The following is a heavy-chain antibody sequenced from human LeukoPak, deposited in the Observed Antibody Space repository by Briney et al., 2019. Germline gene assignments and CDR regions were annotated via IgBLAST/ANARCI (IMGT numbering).Heavy chain of an antibody. CDR3: ARAGIVATSFFDY. D-gene: IGHD5-12*01. Sequence: SETLSLTCTVSGGSISSYYWSWIRQPPGKGLEWIGYIYYSGSTNYNPSLKGRVTISVDTSKNQFPLKLSSVTAADTAVYYCARAGIVATSFFDYWGQGTLVTVSS. CDR1: GGSISSYY. J-gene: IGHJ4*02. V-gene: IGHV4-59*01. CDR2: IYYSGST.